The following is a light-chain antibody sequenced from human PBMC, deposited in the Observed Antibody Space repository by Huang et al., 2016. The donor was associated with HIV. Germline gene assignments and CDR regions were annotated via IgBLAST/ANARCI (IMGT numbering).Light chain of an antibody. CDR2: WAS. J-gene: IGKJ4*01. Sequence: DIVMTQSPDSLAVSLGESAPINCKSSQSVLYSSNNNNYLAWYQQKPGQPPKLLIYWASTRESGVPDRFSGSGSETDFTLTISSLQAEDVAVYYCQQYYSSPLTFGGGTKVEIK. CDR1: QSVLYSSNNNNY. CDR3: QQYYSSPLT. V-gene: IGKV4-1*01.